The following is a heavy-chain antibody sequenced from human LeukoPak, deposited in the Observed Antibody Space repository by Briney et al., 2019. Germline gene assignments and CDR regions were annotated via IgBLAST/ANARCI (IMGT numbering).Heavy chain of an antibody. J-gene: IGHJ4*02. CDR2: ISAYNGNT. Sequence: GASVKVSCKASGYTFTSYGVSWVRQAPGQGLEWMGWISAYNGNTNYAQKLQGRVTMTTDTSTSTAYMELRSLRSDDTAVYYCAREVDILTGYYFPDYWGQGTLVTVSS. CDR1: GYTFTSYG. V-gene: IGHV1-18*01. CDR3: AREVDILTGYYFPDY. D-gene: IGHD3-9*01.